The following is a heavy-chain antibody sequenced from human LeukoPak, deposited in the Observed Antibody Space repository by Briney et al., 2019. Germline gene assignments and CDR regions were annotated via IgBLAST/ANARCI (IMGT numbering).Heavy chain of an antibody. D-gene: IGHD3-10*01. CDR2: IYYSGST. CDR3: ARRPGRGRFDP. CDR1: GGSISSSSYY. Sequence: SETLSLTCTVSGGSISSSSYYWGWIRQPPGKGLEWIGSIYYSGSTYYNPSLKSRVTISVDTSKNQFSLNLTSMTASDTAVYFCARRPGRGRFDPWGHGTLVTVSS. V-gene: IGHV4-39*01. J-gene: IGHJ5*02.